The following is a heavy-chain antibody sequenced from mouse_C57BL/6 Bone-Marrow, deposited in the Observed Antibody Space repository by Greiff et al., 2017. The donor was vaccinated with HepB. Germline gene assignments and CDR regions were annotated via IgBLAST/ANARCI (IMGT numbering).Heavy chain of an antibody. CDR1: GYTFTDYN. J-gene: IGHJ4*01. CDR3: AIITTVVATRGDY. CDR2: INPNKGGT. D-gene: IGHD1-1*01. Sequence: EVKLVESGPELVKPGASVKIPCKASGYTFTDYNMDWVKQSHGKSLEWIGDINPNKGGTIYNQKFKGKATLTLAKSSSTAYMDLRSLTSEDTAVYYCAIITTVVATRGDYWGQGTSVTVSS. V-gene: IGHV1-18*01.